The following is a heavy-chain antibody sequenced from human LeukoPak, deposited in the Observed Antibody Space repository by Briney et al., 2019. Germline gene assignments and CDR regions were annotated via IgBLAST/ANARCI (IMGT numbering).Heavy chain of an antibody. CDR2: FSATDGSA. V-gene: IGHV3-23*01. Sequence: GGSLRLSCAASGITVSNYGMTWVRQAPGKGLEWVSAFSATDGSAQYADSVRGRFSISGDNSKNSLYLQMNSLGDEDTAVYFCAKARVAAAGTGAFDVWGQGTLVTVSS. J-gene: IGHJ4*02. D-gene: IGHD6-13*01. CDR3: AKARVAAAGTGAFDV. CDR1: GITVSNYG.